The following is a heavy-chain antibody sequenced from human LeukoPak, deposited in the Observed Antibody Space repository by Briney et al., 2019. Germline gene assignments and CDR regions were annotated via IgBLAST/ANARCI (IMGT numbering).Heavy chain of an antibody. CDR2: IRYDGSNK. D-gene: IGHD3-10*01. V-gene: IGHV3-30*02. CDR1: GFTFSSYG. J-gene: IGHJ6*03. CDR3: AKAPTMVRGAGYYSYMDV. Sequence: GGSLRLSCAASGFTFSSYGMHWVRQGPGKGLEWVAFIRYDGSNKYYADSVKGRFTISRDNSKNTLYLQMNSLRAEDAAVYYCAKAPTMVRGAGYYSYMDVWGKGTTVTISS.